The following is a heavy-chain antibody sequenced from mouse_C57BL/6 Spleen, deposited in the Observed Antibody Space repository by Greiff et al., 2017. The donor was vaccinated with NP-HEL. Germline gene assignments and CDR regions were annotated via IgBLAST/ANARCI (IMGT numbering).Heavy chain of an antibody. V-gene: IGHV5-17*01. Sequence: EVQVVESGGGLVKPGVSLKLSCAASGFTFSDYGMHWVRQAPEKGLEWVAYISSGSSTIYYADTVKGRFTISRDNAKNTLFLQMTSLRSEDTAMYYCAREEPPYAMDYWGQGTSVTVSS. CDR2: ISSGSSTI. J-gene: IGHJ4*01. CDR3: AREEPPYAMDY. CDR1: GFTFSDYG.